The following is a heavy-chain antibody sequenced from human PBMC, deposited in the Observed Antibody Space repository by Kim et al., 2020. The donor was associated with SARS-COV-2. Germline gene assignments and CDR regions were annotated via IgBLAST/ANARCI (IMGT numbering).Heavy chain of an antibody. CDR1: GGSISSSSYY. D-gene: IGHD6-19*01. CDR3: ARRGQWLDNYYYGMDV. J-gene: IGHJ6*02. CDR2: IYYSGST. V-gene: IGHV4-39*01. Sequence: SETLSLTCTVSGGSISSSSYYWGWIRQPPGKGLEWIGSIYYSGSTYYNPSLKSRVTISVDTSKNQFSLKLSSVTAADTAVYYCARRGQWLDNYYYGMDVWSQGTTVTVSS.